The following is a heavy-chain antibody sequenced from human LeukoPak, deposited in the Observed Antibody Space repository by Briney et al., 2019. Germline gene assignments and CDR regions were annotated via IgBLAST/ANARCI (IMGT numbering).Heavy chain of an antibody. J-gene: IGHJ3*02. CDR3: WGYGVAFDI. D-gene: IGHD5-12*01. CDR2: INTDGSST. V-gene: IGHV3-74*01. Sequence: GGSLRLSCAASGFTFSSYWMHWVRQAPGKGLVWVSRINTDGSSTSYADSVKGRFTISRDNAKNTLYLQMNSLRAEDTAVYYCWGYGVAFDIWGQGTMVTVSS. CDR1: GFTFSSYW.